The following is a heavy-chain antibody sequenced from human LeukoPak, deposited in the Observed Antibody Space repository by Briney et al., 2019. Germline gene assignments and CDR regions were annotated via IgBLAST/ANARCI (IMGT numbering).Heavy chain of an antibody. CDR2: INHSGST. CDR3: ARGGAVLGYCSGGSCYPGPSWFDP. CDR1: GGSFSGYY. J-gene: IGHJ5*02. D-gene: IGHD2-15*01. Sequence: SETLSLTCAVYGGSFSGYYWSWIRQPPGKGLEWIGEINHSGSTNYNPSLKSRVTISVDRSKNQFSLKLSSVTAADTAVYYCARGGAVLGYCSGGSCYPGPSWFDPWGQGTLVTVSS. V-gene: IGHV4-34*01.